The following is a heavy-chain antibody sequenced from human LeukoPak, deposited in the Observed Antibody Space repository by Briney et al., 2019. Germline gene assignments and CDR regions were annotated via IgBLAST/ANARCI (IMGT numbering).Heavy chain of an antibody. J-gene: IGHJ2*01. CDR1: GYTFTGYY. V-gene: IGHV1-2*02. CDR3: ARGKVGVDWCFDI. D-gene: IGHD1-26*01. CDR2: ISPYNGGT. Sequence: ASVKVSCKASGYTFTGYYVLWVRQAPGQGLEWIGSISPYNGGTKFAQNFQGRVSMTSDASISTASMELRSLTSDDTAVYYCARGKVGVDWCFDIWGRGTLVSVSS.